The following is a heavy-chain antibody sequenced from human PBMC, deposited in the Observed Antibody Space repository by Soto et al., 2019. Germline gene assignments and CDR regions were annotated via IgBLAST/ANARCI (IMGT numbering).Heavy chain of an antibody. CDR2: IKSKTDGGTT. V-gene: IGHV3-15*01. CDR3: TTAADYGDYDFDY. J-gene: IGHJ4*02. Sequence: KAGGSLRLSCAASGFTFSNAWMSWVRQAPGKGLEWVGRIKSKTDGGTTDYAAPVKGRFTISRDDSKNTLYLQMNSLKTEDTAVYYCTTAADYGDYDFDYWGQGTLVTVSS. CDR1: GFTFSNAW. D-gene: IGHD4-17*01.